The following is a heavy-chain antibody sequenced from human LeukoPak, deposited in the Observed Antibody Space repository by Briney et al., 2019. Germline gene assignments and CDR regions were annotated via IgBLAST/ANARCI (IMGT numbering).Heavy chain of an antibody. Sequence: PSETLSLTCTVSGGSISSYYWSWIRQPPGKVLELIGYFYYSGSTNYNPSLKSRVTISVDTSKNQFSLKLSSVTAADTAVYFFKKKTAYDIKSWYYYGMDVWGKGTTVTVSS. CDR3: KKKTAYDIKSWYYYGMDV. CDR1: GGSISSYY. CDR2: FYYSGST. V-gene: IGHV4-59*01. J-gene: IGHJ6*04. D-gene: IGHD3-9*01.